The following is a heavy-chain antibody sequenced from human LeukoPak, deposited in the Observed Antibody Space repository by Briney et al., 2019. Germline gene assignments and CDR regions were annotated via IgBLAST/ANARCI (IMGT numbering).Heavy chain of an antibody. CDR2: IYYSGST. V-gene: IGHV4-39*01. D-gene: IGHD3-3*01. CDR1: GGSISSSSYY. J-gene: IGHJ4*02. Sequence: SETLSLTCTVSGGSISSSSYYWGWIRQPPGKGLEWIGSIYYSGSTYYNPSLESRVTISVDTSKNQFSLKLSSVTAADTAVYYCARLGVRLRFLEWLPIDYWGQGTLVTVSS. CDR3: ARLGVRLRFLEWLPIDY.